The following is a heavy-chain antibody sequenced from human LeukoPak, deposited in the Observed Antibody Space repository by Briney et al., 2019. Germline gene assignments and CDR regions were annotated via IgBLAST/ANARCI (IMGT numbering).Heavy chain of an antibody. CDR1: GLTVSNNY. D-gene: IGHD4-17*01. CDR2: PENGGNI. J-gene: IGHJ4*02. Sequence: PGGSLRLSWVASGLTVSNNYRTWVGQAAKNGLEWVSVPENGGNIFSADSVQGRFTSSRDASKTILYLQMNSLRLDDTAVYYCAAGTTVTTAFDYWGQGILVTVSS. CDR3: AAGTTVTTAFDY. V-gene: IGHV3-53*01.